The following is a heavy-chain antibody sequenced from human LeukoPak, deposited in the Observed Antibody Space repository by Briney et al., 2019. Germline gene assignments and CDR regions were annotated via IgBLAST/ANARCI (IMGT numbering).Heavy chain of an antibody. Sequence: SETLSLTCAVYGGSFSGYYWSWIRQPPGKGLEWIGEINHSGSTNYNPSLKSRVTISVDTSKNQFSLKLSSVTAADTAVYYCAGGYSSGQGIDYWGQGTLVTVSS. CDR3: AGGYSSGQGIDY. D-gene: IGHD6-19*01. J-gene: IGHJ4*02. CDR1: GGSFSGYY. CDR2: INHSGST. V-gene: IGHV4-34*01.